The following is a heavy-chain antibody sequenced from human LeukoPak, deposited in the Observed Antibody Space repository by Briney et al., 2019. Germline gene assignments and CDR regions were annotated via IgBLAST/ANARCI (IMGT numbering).Heavy chain of an antibody. J-gene: IGHJ4*02. CDR2: INHSGST. Sequence: SETLSLTCTVSGGSISSYYWSWIREPAGKGLGWIGEINHSGSTNYNPSLKSRVTISVDTSKNQFSLKLSSVTAADTAVYYCARRNGYSKYYFDYWGQGTLVTVSS. CDR3: ARRNGYSKYYFDY. CDR1: GGSISSYY. V-gene: IGHV4-34*01. D-gene: IGHD2-15*01.